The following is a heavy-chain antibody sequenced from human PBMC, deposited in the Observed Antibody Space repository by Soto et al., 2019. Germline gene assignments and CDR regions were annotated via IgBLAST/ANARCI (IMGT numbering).Heavy chain of an antibody. D-gene: IGHD6-13*01. CDR3: ASSGYQQLSGDYYYGMDV. Sequence: SVKVSCKASGGTFSSYAISWVRQAPGQGLEWMGGIIPIFGTANYAQKFQGRVTITADESTSTAYMELSSLRSEDTAVYYCASSGYQQLSGDYYYGMDVWGQGTTVTVSS. J-gene: IGHJ6*02. CDR1: GGTFSSYA. V-gene: IGHV1-69*13. CDR2: IIPIFGTA.